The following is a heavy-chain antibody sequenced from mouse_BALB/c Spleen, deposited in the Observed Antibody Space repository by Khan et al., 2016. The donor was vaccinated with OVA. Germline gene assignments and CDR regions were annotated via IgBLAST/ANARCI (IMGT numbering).Heavy chain of an antibody. CDR3: TRPSYYGNPWFTY. D-gene: IGHD2-10*01. CDR2: ISSTGSYT. CDR1: GFAFNSYD. J-gene: IGHJ3*01. V-gene: IGHV5-9*02. Sequence: EVELVESGGGLVKPGGSLKLSCEVSGFAFNSYDMSWVHQTPEKRLEWVATISSTGSYTYYPGSVKGRFTISRDTARNTLCLQMSSLRSEDTALYYCTRPSYYGNPWFTYWGQGTLVTVSA.